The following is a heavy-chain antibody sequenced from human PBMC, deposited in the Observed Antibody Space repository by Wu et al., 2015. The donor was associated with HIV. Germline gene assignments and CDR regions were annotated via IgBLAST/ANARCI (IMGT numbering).Heavy chain of an antibody. CDR3: ARAHYDSSGYYTNAFDI. V-gene: IGHV1-8*01. J-gene: IGHJ3*02. Sequence: QVQLVQSGAEVKKPGSSVKVSCKASGYTFTSYDINWVRQATGQGLEWMGWMNPNSGNTGYAQKFQGRVTMTRNTSISTAYMELSSLRSEDTAVYYCARAHYDSSGYYTNAFDIWGQGTMVTVSS. CDR2: MNPNSGNT. D-gene: IGHD3-22*01. CDR1: GYTFTSYD.